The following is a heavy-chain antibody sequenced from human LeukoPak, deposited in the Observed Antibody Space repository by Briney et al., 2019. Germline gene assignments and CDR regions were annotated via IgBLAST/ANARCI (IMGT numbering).Heavy chain of an antibody. CDR1: GFIFSTYG. D-gene: IGHD2-2*01. V-gene: IGHV3-23*01. CDR3: VKGRYCGGTSCSYFDC. Sequence: GGSLRLSCVASGFIFSTYGMSWVRRAPGKGLEWVSTITAGGGSTYYADSVKGQFTISRDNSKNTLYLQMNSLRAEDTAIYYCVKGRYCGGTSCSYFDCWGQGTLVTFSS. CDR2: ITAGGGST. J-gene: IGHJ4*02.